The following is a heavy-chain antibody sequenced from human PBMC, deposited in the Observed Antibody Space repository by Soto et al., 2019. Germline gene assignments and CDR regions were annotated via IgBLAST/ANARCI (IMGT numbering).Heavy chain of an antibody. D-gene: IGHD7-27*01. J-gene: IGHJ4*02. Sequence: PGGSLRLSCAASGFTFSSSVMNWVRQAPGKGLEWVSSFIVSGGSTFYAGFVKGRFTLSRDNSRNTLYLQMNILRVDDTAVYYCTSLGQFDYWGQGALVTVSS. CDR1: GFTFSSSV. V-gene: IGHV3-23*01. CDR3: TSLGQFDY. CDR2: FIVSGGST.